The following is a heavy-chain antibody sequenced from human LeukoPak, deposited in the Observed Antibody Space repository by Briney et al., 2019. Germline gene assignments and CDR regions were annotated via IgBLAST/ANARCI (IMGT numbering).Heavy chain of an antibody. CDR2: INPNSGGT. CDR1: GYTFTGYY. CDR3: ARGGHLESGYFYYYYYMDV. V-gene: IGHV1-2*02. D-gene: IGHD3-3*01. J-gene: IGHJ6*03. Sequence: ASVKVSCKASGYTFTGYYMHWVRQAPGQGLEWMGWINPNSGGTNYAQKFQGRVTMTRDTSISTAYMELSRLRSDDTAVYYCARGGHLESGYFYYYYYMDVWGKGTTVTVSS.